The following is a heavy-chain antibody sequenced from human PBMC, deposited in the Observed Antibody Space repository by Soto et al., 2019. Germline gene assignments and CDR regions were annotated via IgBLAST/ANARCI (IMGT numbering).Heavy chain of an antibody. CDR2: IRAGGVST. Sequence: PGGSLRLSCAATGFTFGFNALSWVRQAPGKGLEWVASIRAGGVSTNYADSVRGRFTISIDNSKNTLYLQMNSLSAEDTAVYYCEKEGGRARGYNYVNTYFHXWGQGTRVTVSX. V-gene: IGHV3-23*01. D-gene: IGHD5-18*01. CDR3: EKEGGRARGYNYVNTYFHX. J-gene: IGHJ4*02. CDR1: GFTFGFNA.